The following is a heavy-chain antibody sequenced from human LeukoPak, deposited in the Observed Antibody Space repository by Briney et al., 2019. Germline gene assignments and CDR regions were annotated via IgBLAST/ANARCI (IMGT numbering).Heavy chain of an antibody. Sequence: SETLSLTCTVSGGSISSGSYYWGWIRQPPGKGLEWIGSIFYSGSTYYNPSLKSRVTISVDTSKNQFSLKLSSVTAADTAVYYCARHSLAARLNYYYMDVWGKGTTVTVSS. CDR3: ARHSLAARLNYYYMDV. D-gene: IGHD6-6*01. CDR1: GGSISSGSYY. CDR2: IFYSGST. V-gene: IGHV4-39*01. J-gene: IGHJ6*03.